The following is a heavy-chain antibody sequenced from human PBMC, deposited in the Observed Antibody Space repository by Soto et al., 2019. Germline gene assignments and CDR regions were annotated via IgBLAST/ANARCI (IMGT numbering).Heavy chain of an antibody. Sequence: EVQLVESGGGLVKPGGSLRLSCAASGFTFSSYSMNWVRQAPGKGLEWVSSISSSSSYIYYADSVKGRFTISRDNAKNSLYLQMNSLRAEDTAVYYCARERRDYYDSSGPKGCYFDYWGQGTLVTVAS. CDR1: GFTFSSYS. CDR3: ARERRDYYDSSGPKGCYFDY. D-gene: IGHD3-22*01. V-gene: IGHV3-21*01. CDR2: ISSSSSYI. J-gene: IGHJ4*02.